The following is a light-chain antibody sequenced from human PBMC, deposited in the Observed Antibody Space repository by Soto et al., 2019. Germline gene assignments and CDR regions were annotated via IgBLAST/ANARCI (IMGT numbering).Light chain of an antibody. CDR1: STDVGAYNY. Sequence: QSALAQPASVSGSPGQSITISCTVTSTDVGAYNYVAWYQQHPGKAPKLIIYEVTNRPSGVSYRFSASKSGNTASLTISGLHSEDEAAYYCISYTGKSASYVFGTGTKVTLL. V-gene: IGLV2-14*01. J-gene: IGLJ1*01. CDR3: ISYTGKSASYV. CDR2: EVT.